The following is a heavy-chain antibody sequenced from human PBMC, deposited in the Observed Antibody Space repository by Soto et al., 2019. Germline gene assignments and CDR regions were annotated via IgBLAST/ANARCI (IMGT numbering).Heavy chain of an antibody. Sequence: VASVKVSCKASGYTFTSYGISWVRQAPGQGLEWMGWISAYNGNTNYAQKLQGRVTMTTDTSTSTAYMELRSLRSDDTAMYYCARDFEYYYDSSGYYEKTDFDYWGQGALVTVSS. D-gene: IGHD3-22*01. CDR2: ISAYNGNT. J-gene: IGHJ4*02. CDR1: GYTFTSYG. V-gene: IGHV1-18*04. CDR3: ARDFEYYYDSSGYYEKTDFDY.